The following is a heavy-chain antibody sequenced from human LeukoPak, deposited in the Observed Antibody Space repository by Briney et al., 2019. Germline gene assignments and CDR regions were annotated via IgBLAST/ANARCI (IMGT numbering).Heavy chain of an antibody. J-gene: IGHJ5*02. V-gene: IGHV3-73*01. Sequence: GGSLRLSCVASGFTFSGSAMHWVRQASGKGLEWVGRIRSTANSYATAYAASVKGRFTISRDDSKNTAYLQMNSLKTEDTAVYYCTRLVGGYCSGGSCYNWFDPWGQGTLVTVSS. CDR1: GFTFSGSA. D-gene: IGHD2-15*01. CDR3: TRLVGGYCSGGSCYNWFDP. CDR2: IRSTANSYAT.